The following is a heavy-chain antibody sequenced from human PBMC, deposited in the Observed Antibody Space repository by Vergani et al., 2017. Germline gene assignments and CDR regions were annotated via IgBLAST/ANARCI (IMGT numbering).Heavy chain of an antibody. Sequence: EVQLVESGGGLVKPGGSLRLSCAASGFTFSSYSMHWVRQAPGKGLEWVSLISWDGGSTYYADSVKGRFTISRDNSKNSLYLQLNSLRTEDTALYYCAKDVIGCREEYYYYYGMDVWGQGTTVTVSS. V-gene: IGHV3-43*01. CDR3: AKDVIGCREEYYYYYGMDV. CDR2: ISWDGGST. J-gene: IGHJ6*02. D-gene: IGHD3-16*02. CDR1: GFTFSSYS.